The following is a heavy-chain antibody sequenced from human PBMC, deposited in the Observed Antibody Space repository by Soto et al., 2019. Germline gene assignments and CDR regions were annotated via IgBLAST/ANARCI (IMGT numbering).Heavy chain of an antibody. Sequence: QVTLKESGPVLTKPTETLTLTCTVPGFSLSEPRVGVSWIRQPPGKALDWLAHIFSNDEESYRPSLKSRLTLSKDTSKSQVVLTMTNMDPVDTATYYCARISISSGYHPWGQGALVTVSS. D-gene: IGHD3-22*01. V-gene: IGHV2-26*01. J-gene: IGHJ5*02. CDR3: ARISISSGYHP. CDR2: IFSNDEE. CDR1: GFSLSEPRVG.